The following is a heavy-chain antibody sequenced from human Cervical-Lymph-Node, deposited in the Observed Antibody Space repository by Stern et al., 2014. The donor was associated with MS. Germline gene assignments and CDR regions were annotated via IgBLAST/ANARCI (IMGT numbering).Heavy chain of an antibody. Sequence: QVQLVESGSELKKPGASVKVSCKASGYTLTNYPINWVRQAPGQGLEWMGWITTNTGNSTYAQDFTGRFVFSLDTSVSTAYLQISNLKAEDTAVYYCARDFVDTAMITQSDYLDCWGQGTLVTVSS. CDR3: ARDFVDTAMITQSDYLDC. J-gene: IGHJ4*02. V-gene: IGHV7-4-1*02. CDR1: GYTLTNYP. D-gene: IGHD5-18*01. CDR2: ITTNTGNS.